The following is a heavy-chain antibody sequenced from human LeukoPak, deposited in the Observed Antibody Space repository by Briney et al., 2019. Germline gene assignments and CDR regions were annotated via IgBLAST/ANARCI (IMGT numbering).Heavy chain of an antibody. J-gene: IGHJ3*02. CDR3: ARDLGAFDI. Sequence: CYSGNTNYNPSLKSRFTISVDTSKNQFSLQLNSVTPEDTAVYYCARDLGAFDIWGQGTMVTVSS. D-gene: IGHD7-27*01. CDR2: CYSGNT. V-gene: IGHV4-59*12.